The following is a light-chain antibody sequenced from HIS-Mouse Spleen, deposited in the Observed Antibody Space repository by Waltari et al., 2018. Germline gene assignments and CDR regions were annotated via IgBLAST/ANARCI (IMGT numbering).Light chain of an antibody. V-gene: IGKV3-20*01. Sequence: EIVLTQSPGTLSFSPGERATLSCRASQSVSSSYLACYQQKPGQAPRLLIYGASSRATGIPDRFSGSGYGTDFTLTISRLEPEDFAVYYCQQYGSSPRTFGQGTKVEIK. CDR1: QSVSSSY. J-gene: IGKJ1*01. CDR2: GAS. CDR3: QQYGSSPRT.